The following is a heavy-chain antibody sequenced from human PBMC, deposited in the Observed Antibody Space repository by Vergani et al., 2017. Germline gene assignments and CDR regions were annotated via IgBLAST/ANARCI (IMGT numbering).Heavy chain of an antibody. Sequence: EVQLVESGGGLVKPGGSLRLSCAASGFTFSSYSMNWVRQAPGKGLEWVSSISSSSSYIYYADSVKGRFTISRDNAKNSLYLQMNSLRAEDTALYYCARGASRYSSSWYPSDYWGQGTLVTVSS. CDR1: GFTFSSYS. CDR2: ISSSSSYI. CDR3: ARGASRYSSSWYPSDY. J-gene: IGHJ4*02. V-gene: IGHV3-21*01. D-gene: IGHD6-13*01.